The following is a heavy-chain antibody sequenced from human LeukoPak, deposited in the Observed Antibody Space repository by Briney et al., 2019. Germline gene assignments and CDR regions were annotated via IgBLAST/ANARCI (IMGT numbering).Heavy chain of an antibody. CDR3: ARVKYYYDSSGYTYYFDY. D-gene: IGHD3-22*01. J-gene: IGHJ4*02. V-gene: IGHV4-61*01. Sequence: SETLSLTCTVSGGSVSTDNYYWSWIRQPPGTGLEWIGFISYSGSTTYNPSLKSRITISVDTSKNQFSLKLSSVTAADTAVYYCARVKYYYDSSGYTYYFDYWGQGTLVTVSS. CDR1: GGSVSTDNYY. CDR2: ISYSGST.